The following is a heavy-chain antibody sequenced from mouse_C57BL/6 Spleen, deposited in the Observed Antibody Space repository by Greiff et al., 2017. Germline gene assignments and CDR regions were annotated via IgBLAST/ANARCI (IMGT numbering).Heavy chain of an antibody. CDR1: GYPFTSYW. D-gene: IGHD4-1*01. CDR3: ARLGPYYFDY. CDR2: IDPSDSYT. V-gene: IGHV1-69*01. J-gene: IGHJ2*01. Sequence: VQLQQPGAELVMPGASVKLSCKASGYPFTSYWMHWVKQRPGQGLEWIGEIDPSDSYTNYNQKFKGKSTLTVDKSSSTAYMQLSSLTSEDSSVYYCARLGPYYFDYWGQGTTLTVSS.